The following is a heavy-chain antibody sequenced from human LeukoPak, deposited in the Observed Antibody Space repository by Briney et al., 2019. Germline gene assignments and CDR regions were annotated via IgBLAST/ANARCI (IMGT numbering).Heavy chain of an antibody. J-gene: IGHJ4*02. CDR2: IYYSGYT. V-gene: IGHV4-39*01. D-gene: IGHD6-19*01. Sequence: PSETLSLTCTVSGGSTSSTSYYWGWIRQPPGKGLEWIGSIYYSGYTHYNPSLKSRVTISVDTSKNQFSLTLTSVTAAVTAVYYCARPGDGSGWPFDYWGQGTLVTVSS. CDR1: GGSTSSTSYY. CDR3: ARPGDGSGWPFDY.